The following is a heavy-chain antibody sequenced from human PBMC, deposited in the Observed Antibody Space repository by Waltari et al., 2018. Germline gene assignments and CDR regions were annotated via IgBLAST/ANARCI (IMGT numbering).Heavy chain of an antibody. J-gene: IGHJ4*02. D-gene: IGHD3-22*01. V-gene: IGHV5-51*01. Sequence: EVQLVQSGAEVQKPGKSLRISCKGSGYSFTNYWIAWVRQVPGKGLEWMGTIYPSDSDTRYSPSFQGQVTISADKSITTAYLQWNSLRASDTAIYYCARSASSGYFWAFWGQGTPVTVSS. CDR3: ARSASSGYFWAF. CDR2: IYPSDSDT. CDR1: GYSFTNYW.